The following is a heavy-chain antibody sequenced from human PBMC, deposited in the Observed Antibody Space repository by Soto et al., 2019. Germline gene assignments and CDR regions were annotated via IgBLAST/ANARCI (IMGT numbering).Heavy chain of an antibody. CDR1: GFTFCSYS. CDR2: ISSSSSTI. J-gene: IGHJ6*02. CDR3: ARGSSWYNGMDV. V-gene: IGHV3-48*02. D-gene: IGHD6-13*01. Sequence: EVQLVESGGGLVQPGGSLRLSCAASGFTFCSYSMNWVRLAPGKGLEWVSYISSSSSTIYYADSVKGRFTISRDNAKNSLYLQMNSLRDEDTAVYYCARGSSWYNGMDVWGQGTTVTVSS.